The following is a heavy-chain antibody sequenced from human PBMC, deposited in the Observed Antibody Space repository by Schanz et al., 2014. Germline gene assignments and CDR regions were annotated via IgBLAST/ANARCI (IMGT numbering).Heavy chain of an antibody. D-gene: IGHD2-21*02. J-gene: IGHJ2*01. CDR1: GFSFTTYA. CDR2: IKRDGSEK. V-gene: IGHV3-7*04. CDR3: AKDLGVDCGDGCFNWYFDL. Sequence: EVQLLESGGGLVQPGGSLRLSCASSGFSFTTYAMSWVRQAPGKGLEWVANIKRDGSEKNYLDSVKGRFTISRDNAKNSLFLQMNSLRAEDTAVYFCAKDLGVDCGDGCFNWYFDLWGRGTLVTVSS.